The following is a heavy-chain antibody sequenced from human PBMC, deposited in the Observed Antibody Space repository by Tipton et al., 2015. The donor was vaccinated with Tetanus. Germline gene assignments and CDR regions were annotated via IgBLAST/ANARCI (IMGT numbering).Heavy chain of an antibody. D-gene: IGHD3-3*01. J-gene: IGHJ3*01. V-gene: IGHV4-59*01. CDR1: GGSISGYY. CDR3: ARRIPVFGVVIIDAFDL. CDR2: IYYNGTT. Sequence: LRLSCTVSGGSISGYYWTWIRQPPGKGLEWIGYIYYNGTTSYNPSLKSRVTISVDTSKNQFSLKLSSVTAADTAAYYCARRIPVFGVVIIDAFDLWAQGTMVTVSS.